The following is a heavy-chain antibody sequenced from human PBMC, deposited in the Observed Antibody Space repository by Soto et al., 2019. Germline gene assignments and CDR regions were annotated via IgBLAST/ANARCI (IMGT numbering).Heavy chain of an antibody. D-gene: IGHD4-4*01. CDR2: IFPRDFDV. J-gene: IGHJ5*01. CDR1: GYTFTNYW. Sequence: GESLKISCQTSGYTFTNYWIGWVRQMPGGGLEWLGLIFPRDFDVRYSPSFEGQVTISADRSTATAFLQWRSPEASDSALYFRARLVSLLQPIDSWGQGTPVTVSS. CDR3: ARLVSLLQPIDS. V-gene: IGHV5-51*01.